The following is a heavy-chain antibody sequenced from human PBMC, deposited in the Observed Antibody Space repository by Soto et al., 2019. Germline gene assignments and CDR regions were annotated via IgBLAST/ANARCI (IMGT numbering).Heavy chain of an antibody. CDR3: AKDDSSSSFYYYYGMDV. CDR2: ISSSSTYI. J-gene: IGHJ6*02. Sequence: GGSLRLSCAASGFTLSSYSMNWVRQAPGKGLEWVSSISSSSTYIYYADSVKGRFTISRDNSKNTLYLQMNSLRAEDTAVYYCAKDDSSSSFYYYYGMDVWGQGTTVTVSS. D-gene: IGHD6-6*01. CDR1: GFTLSSYS. V-gene: IGHV3-21*04.